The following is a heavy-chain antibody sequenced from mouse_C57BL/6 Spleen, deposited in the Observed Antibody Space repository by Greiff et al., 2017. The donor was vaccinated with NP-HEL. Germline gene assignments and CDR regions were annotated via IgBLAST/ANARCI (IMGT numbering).Heavy chain of an antibody. D-gene: IGHD2-3*01. CDR3: ARWSYDDGYYGGFAY. Sequence: VQLQQPGAELVKPGASVKLSCKASGYTFTSYWMQWVKQRPGQGLEWIGEIDPSDSYTNYNQKFKGKATLTVDTSSSTAYMQLSSLTSEDSAVYYCARWSYDDGYYGGFAYWGQGTLVTVSA. CDR1: GYTFTSYW. J-gene: IGHJ3*01. V-gene: IGHV1-50*01. CDR2: IDPSDSYT.